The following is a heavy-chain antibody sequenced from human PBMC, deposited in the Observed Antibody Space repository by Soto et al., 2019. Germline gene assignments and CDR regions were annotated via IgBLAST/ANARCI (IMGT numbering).Heavy chain of an antibody. J-gene: IGHJ4*02. Sequence: QVLLVQSEAAVKKPGASVKVSCKASGYTFTLYYIHWVRQAPEQGLEWMGWINPNTGGTNSAQKFQGRVTMTRDTFIRTVYMELSGLRSDDTAVYYCARGGSWYDYWGQGTLVTVSS. CDR3: ARGGSWYDY. CDR1: GYTFTLYY. D-gene: IGHD6-13*01. V-gene: IGHV1-2*02. CDR2: INPNTGGT.